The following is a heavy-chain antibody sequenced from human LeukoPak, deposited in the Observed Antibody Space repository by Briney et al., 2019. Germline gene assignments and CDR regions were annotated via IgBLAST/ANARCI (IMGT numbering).Heavy chain of an antibody. J-gene: IGHJ4*02. CDR2: IYTSGST. V-gene: IGHV4-4*07. CDR3: ATGGAARPFDY. D-gene: IGHD6-6*01. CDR1: GGSISSYY. Sequence: SETLSLTCTVSGGSISSYYWSWIRQPAGKGLEWMGRIYTSGSTNYNPSLKSRVTMSVDTSKNQFSLKLSSVTAADTAVYYCATGGAARPFDYWAQGTLVTVSS.